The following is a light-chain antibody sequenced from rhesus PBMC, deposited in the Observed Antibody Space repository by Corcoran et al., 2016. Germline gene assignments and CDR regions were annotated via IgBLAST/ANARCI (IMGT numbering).Light chain of an antibody. CDR3: QHSYGTPYS. V-gene: IGKV1-74*01. CDR2: KAS. J-gene: IGKJ2*01. Sequence: DIQMTQSPSSLSASVGDRVTIICRARENVNNNLHWYQQKPGKALKLLIYKASTLQSGVPARLSGSGSGTDFTLTISSLQPEDFATYYCQHSYGTPYSFGQGTKVEIK. CDR1: ENVNNN.